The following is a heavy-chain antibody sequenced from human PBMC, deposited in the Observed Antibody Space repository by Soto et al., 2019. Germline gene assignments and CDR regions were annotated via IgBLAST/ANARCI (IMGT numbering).Heavy chain of an antibody. CDR1: GGSISSSSYY. V-gene: IGHV4-39*01. CDR2: IYYSGST. Sequence: SETLSLTCTVSGGSISSSSYYWGWIRQPPGKGLEWIGSIYYSGSTYYNPSLKSRVTISVDTSKNQFSLKLSSVTAADTAVYYCARHRTGGDARPKDKGLRWFDPWGQGTLVTVSS. CDR3: ARHRTGGDARPKDKGLRWFDP. J-gene: IGHJ5*02. D-gene: IGHD2-21*02.